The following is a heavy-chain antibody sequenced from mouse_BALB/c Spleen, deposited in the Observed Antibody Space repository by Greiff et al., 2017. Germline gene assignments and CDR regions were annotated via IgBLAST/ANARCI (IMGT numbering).Heavy chain of an antibody. Sequence: VQLKQTGPELVKPGASVKISCKASGYSFTDYIMLWVKQSHGKSLEWIGNINPYYGSTSYNLKFKGKATLTVDKSSSTAYMQLNSLTSEDSAVYYCARRSLYYYGSSYFDYWGQGTTLTVSS. D-gene: IGHD1-1*01. CDR1: GYSFTDYI. V-gene: IGHV1-39*01. CDR2: INPYYGST. CDR3: ARRSLYYYGSSYFDY. J-gene: IGHJ2*01.